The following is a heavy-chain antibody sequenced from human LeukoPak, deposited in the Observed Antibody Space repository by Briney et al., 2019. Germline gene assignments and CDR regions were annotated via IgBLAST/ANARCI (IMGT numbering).Heavy chain of an antibody. CDR2: ISSSGSTI. CDR3: ARGDYYDSSGYYHDAFDI. D-gene: IGHD3-22*01. CDR1: GFTFSDYY. V-gene: IGHV3-11*04. Sequence: GGSLRLSCAASGFTFSDYYVSWIRQAPGKGLEWVSYISSSGSTIYYADSVKGRFTISRDNAKNSLYLQMNSLRAEDTAVYYCARGDYYDSSGYYHDAFDIWGQGTMVTVSS. J-gene: IGHJ3*02.